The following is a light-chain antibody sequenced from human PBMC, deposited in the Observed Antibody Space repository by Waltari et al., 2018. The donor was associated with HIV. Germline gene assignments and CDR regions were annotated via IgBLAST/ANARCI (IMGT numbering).Light chain of an antibody. J-gene: IGLJ3*02. Sequence: SYVLTQPPSVSVAPGQTARITCGGENIRRYAEHGDLQRPGQAPVVVVNDASDRPSGIPERFSGSNSGNTATLTISMVEAGDEADYYCQVWDNNSDQGVFGGGTNLTVL. CDR2: DAS. V-gene: IGLV3-21*02. CDR1: NIRRYA. CDR3: QVWDNNSDQGV.